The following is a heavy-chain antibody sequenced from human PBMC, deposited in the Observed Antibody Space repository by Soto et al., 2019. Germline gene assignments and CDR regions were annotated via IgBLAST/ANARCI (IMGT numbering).Heavy chain of an antibody. CDR3: ARVKAQILSSGWYGGDDI. CDR2: IRDSGGSA. Sequence: EVQLLESGGGLVQPGGSLRLSCAASGFTFSTYSMTWVRQAPGKGLEWVSTIRDSGGSAHYADSVRGRFTISRDNSKNTLFLQMNSLTAEDTAVYYCARVKAQILSSGWYGGDDIWGQGTVVTVSS. D-gene: IGHD6-19*01. J-gene: IGHJ3*02. CDR1: GFTFSTYS. V-gene: IGHV3-23*01.